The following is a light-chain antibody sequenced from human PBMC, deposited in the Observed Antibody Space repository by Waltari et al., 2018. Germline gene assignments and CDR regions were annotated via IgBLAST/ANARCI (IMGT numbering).Light chain of an antibody. Sequence: QSALTQPRSVSGSPGQSVTISCTGTSSDVGGYKYVSWYQQHPGKAPKLMISDVTERPSVVPDRFSGYKSGNTASLTISGLQAEDEGDYYCCSYAGGDTVVVGGGTKLTVL. CDR3: CSYAGGDTVV. CDR1: SSDVGGYKY. V-gene: IGLV2-11*01. CDR2: DVT. J-gene: IGLJ2*01.